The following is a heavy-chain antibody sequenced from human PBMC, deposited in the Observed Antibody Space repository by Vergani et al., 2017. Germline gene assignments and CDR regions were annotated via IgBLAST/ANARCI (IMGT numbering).Heavy chain of an antibody. J-gene: IGHJ4*02. CDR2: IIPIFGTA. V-gene: IGHV1-69*06. Sequence: QVQLVQSGAEVKKPGSSVKVSCKASGGTFSSYAISWVRQAPGQGLEWMGGIIPIFGTANYAQKFQGRVTSTADKSTSTAYMGLSSLRSEDTAVYYCARVAAVVTLRGAFDYRGQGTLVTVSS. CDR3: ARVAAVVTLRGAFDY. CDR1: GGTFSSYA. D-gene: IGHD4-23*01.